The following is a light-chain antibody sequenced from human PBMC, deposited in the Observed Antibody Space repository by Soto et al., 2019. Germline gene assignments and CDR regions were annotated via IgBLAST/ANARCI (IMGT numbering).Light chain of an antibody. CDR3: QQRSNWPPIT. V-gene: IGKV3-15*01. J-gene: IGKJ5*01. CDR1: QSVTTN. Sequence: VVMTQSPSTLSVSPGERGTLSCRTSQSVTTNFAWYQQNPGQAPRLLIHGASTRATGIPDRFIGGGSGTEFTLTISSLQSEDFAVYYCQQRSNWPPITFGQGTRLEI. CDR2: GAS.